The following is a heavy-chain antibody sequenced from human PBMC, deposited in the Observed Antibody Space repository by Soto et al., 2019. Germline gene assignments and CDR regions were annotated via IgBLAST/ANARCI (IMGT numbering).Heavy chain of an antibody. D-gene: IGHD2-8*02. CDR2: ISYDGSVK. V-gene: IGHV3-30*18. Sequence: QVQLVESGGGVVQPGRSLRLSCAASGFIFSNYGMHWVRQAPGKGLEWVTIISYDGSVKYYADSVKGRFTISRDNSKITLYLEMNSLRAEDTAVYYCAKEGTGGPPYYFDYWGQGTLVTVSS. J-gene: IGHJ4*02. CDR1: GFIFSNYG. CDR3: AKEGTGGPPYYFDY.